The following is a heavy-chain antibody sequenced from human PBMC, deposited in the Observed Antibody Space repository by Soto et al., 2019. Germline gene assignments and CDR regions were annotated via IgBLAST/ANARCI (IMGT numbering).Heavy chain of an antibody. V-gene: IGHV4-31*03. Sequence: PSETLSLTCTVSSDSVSSSSYYWGWIRQPPGEGLEWIGYIYYSGTTNYNPSFKSRVTISVDTSKNQFSLKLSSVTAADTAVYYCAKGVVVVTPFDYWGRGALVTVSS. CDR1: SDSVSSSSYY. CDR2: IYYSGTT. D-gene: IGHD2-21*02. CDR3: AKGVVVVTPFDY. J-gene: IGHJ4*02.